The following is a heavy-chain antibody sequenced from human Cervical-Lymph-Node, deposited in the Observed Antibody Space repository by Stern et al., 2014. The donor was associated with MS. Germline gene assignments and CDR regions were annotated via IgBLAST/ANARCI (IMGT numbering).Heavy chain of an antibody. J-gene: IGHJ4*02. CDR2: ISGSGSN. Sequence: QLQLQESGPGVVKPSETLTLTCSVSGGSVSSGGYYWVRLRQPPGQGLEGIGYISGSGSNNYNACRESRDTTSGYPPQHHFSLKLSSVTAADTAVYYCARGSVWYREFFWGQGTLVTVSS. CDR1: GGSVSSGGYY. D-gene: IGHD6-19*01. CDR3: ARGSVWYREFF. V-gene: IGHV4-61*03.